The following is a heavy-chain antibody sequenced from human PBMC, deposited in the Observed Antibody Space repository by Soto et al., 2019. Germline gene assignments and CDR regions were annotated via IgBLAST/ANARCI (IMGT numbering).Heavy chain of an antibody. CDR1: GGSISSSSYY. Sequence: QLQLQESGPGLVKPSETLSLTCTVSGGSISSSSYYWGWIRQPPGKGLEWIGSIYYSGSTYYNPSLKSRVTISVDTSKNQFSLKLSSVTAADTAVYYCATYGSGSYYTANVHGGNWFDPWGQGTLVTVSS. J-gene: IGHJ5*02. V-gene: IGHV4-39*01. D-gene: IGHD3-10*01. CDR3: ATYGSGSYYTANVHGGNWFDP. CDR2: IYYSGST.